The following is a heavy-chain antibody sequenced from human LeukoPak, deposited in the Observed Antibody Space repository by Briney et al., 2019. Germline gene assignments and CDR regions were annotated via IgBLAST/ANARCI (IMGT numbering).Heavy chain of an antibody. V-gene: IGHV3-53*01. J-gene: IGHJ4*02. D-gene: IGHD3-22*01. CDR3: ARDPPGGDSSGYSWFEGY. CDR1: GFTVSSNY. CDR2: IYSGGST. Sequence: PGGSLRLSCAASGFTVSSNYMSWVRQAPGKGLEWVSVIYSGGSTYYADSVKGRFTISRDNSKNTLYLQMNSLRAEDTAVYYCARDPPGGDSSGYSWFEGYWGQGTLVTVSS.